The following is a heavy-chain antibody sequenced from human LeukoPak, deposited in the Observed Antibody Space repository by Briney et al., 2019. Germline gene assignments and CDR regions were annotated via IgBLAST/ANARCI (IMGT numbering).Heavy chain of an antibody. Sequence: PGGSLRLSCAASGVIFSTYAMNWVRQAPGKGLEWVSSISGSGGNTYYADSVKGRFTISRDNSKNTLYLQMNSLRAEDTAVYYCARDKTVGATKFDYWGQGTLVTVS. J-gene: IGHJ4*02. V-gene: IGHV3-23*01. CDR3: ARDKTVGATKFDY. CDR1: GVIFSTYA. CDR2: ISGSGGNT. D-gene: IGHD1-26*01.